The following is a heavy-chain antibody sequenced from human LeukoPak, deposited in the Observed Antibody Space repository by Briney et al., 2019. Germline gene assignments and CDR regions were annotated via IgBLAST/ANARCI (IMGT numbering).Heavy chain of an antibody. D-gene: IGHD6-6*01. Sequence: PSQTLSLTCAVSGGSISSGGYYWSWIRQPPGKGLEWIGEINHSGSTNYNPSLKSRVTISVDTSKNQFSLKLSSVTAADTAVYYCARMQPVRYYYYGMDVWGQGTTVTVSS. CDR1: GGSISSGGYY. CDR3: ARMQPVRYYYYGMDV. J-gene: IGHJ6*02. V-gene: IGHV4-30-2*01. CDR2: INHSGST.